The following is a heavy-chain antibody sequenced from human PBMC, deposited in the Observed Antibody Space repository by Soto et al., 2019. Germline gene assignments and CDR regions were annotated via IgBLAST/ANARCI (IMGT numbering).Heavy chain of an antibody. CDR1: GDTFNSYV. CDR3: ARESIGAKGADH. V-gene: IGHV1-69*17. Sequence: QVQLVQSGAEVKRPGSSVKVSCESSGDTFNSYVISWVRQAPGQGLEWMGGIIPIIGVTHYAQKFQGRVTISALSSTGTAYMELTNLGFEDTALYSSARESIGAKGADHWGQGTLVTVSS. D-gene: IGHD2-21*01. CDR2: IIPIIGVT. J-gene: IGHJ4*02.